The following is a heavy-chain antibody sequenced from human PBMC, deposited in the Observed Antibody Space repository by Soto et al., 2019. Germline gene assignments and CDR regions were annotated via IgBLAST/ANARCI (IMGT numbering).Heavy chain of an antibody. CDR2: ISSSSSYI. CDR3: ARDGPYCTNGVCYPLVEYYYYGMDV. D-gene: IGHD2-8*01. CDR1: GFTFSSYS. Sequence: GGSLRLSCAASGFTFSSYSMNWVRQAPGKGLEWVSSISSSSSYIYYGDSVKGRFTISRDNAKNSLYLQMNSLRAEDTAVYYCARDGPYCTNGVCYPLVEYYYYGMDVWGQGTTVTVSS. V-gene: IGHV3-21*01. J-gene: IGHJ6*02.